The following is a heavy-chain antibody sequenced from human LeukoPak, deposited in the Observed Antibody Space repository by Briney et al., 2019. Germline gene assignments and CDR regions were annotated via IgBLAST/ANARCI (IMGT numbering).Heavy chain of an antibody. CDR3: ADRDGSTASYYFDY. CDR1: GGSFSGYY. J-gene: IGHJ4*02. Sequence: PSETLSLTCAVYGGSFSGYYWSWIRQPPGKGLEWIGKINHSGSTNYNPSLKSRVTISVDTSKNQFSLKLSSVTAADTAVYYCADRDGSTASYYFDYWGQGTLVTVSS. CDR2: INHSGST. D-gene: IGHD5-24*01. V-gene: IGHV4-34*01.